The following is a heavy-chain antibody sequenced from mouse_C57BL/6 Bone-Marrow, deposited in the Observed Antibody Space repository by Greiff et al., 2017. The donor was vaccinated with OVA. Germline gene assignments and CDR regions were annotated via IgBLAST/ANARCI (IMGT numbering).Heavy chain of an antibody. D-gene: IGHD1-2*01. CDR1: GYAFSSSW. J-gene: IGHJ2*01. CDR3: ASATQYYGPDY. CDR2: IYPGDGDT. Sequence: QVQLQQSGPELVKPGASVKISCKASGYAFSSSWLNWVKQRPGQGLEWIGRIYPGDGDTNYNGKFKGKATLTADKSSSTAYMQLSSLTSEDSAVYCCASATQYYGPDYWGQGTTLTVSS. V-gene: IGHV1-82*01.